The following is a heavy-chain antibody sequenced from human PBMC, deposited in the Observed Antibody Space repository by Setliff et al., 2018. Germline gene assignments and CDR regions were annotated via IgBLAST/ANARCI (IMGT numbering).Heavy chain of an antibody. V-gene: IGHV1-46*01. D-gene: IGHD5-18*01. Sequence: RASVKVSCKASGYTLTNYYMHWVRQAPGQGLEWMGIINPSGGLTRYAQKFQGKVTMTKDTSTTTVYMELSSLRSEDTAVYYCARAPLESGYYYGQGHYFDNWGQGTLVTVSS. CDR1: GYTLTNYY. J-gene: IGHJ4*02. CDR3: ARAPLESGYYYGQGHYFDN. CDR2: INPSGGLT.